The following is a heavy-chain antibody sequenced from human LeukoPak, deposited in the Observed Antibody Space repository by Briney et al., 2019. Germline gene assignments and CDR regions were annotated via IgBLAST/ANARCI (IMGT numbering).Heavy chain of an antibody. J-gene: IGHJ4*02. CDR1: GFNLSNYA. CDR2: LSFDVNNK. Sequence: GGALKPPLVTSGFNLSNYAFHWVRQAPSQGLEWVATLSFDVNNKYYADSVRGRFTISRDNSKNTLYLQMNSLRAEDTAVYSCARGFCTSSSCYNDYWGQGTLVTVSS. D-gene: IGHD2-2*02. CDR3: ARGFCTSSSCYNDY. V-gene: IGHV3-30*04.